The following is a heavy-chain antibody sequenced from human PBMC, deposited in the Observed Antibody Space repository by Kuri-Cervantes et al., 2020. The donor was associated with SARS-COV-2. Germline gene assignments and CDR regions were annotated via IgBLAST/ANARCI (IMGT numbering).Heavy chain of an antibody. Sequence: SVKVSCKASGGTFSSYAISWVRQAPGQGLEWMGGIIPIFGTANYAQKFQGRVTITADESTSTAYMELSSLRSEDTAVYYCARTSSLYGDYVAYYYYGMDVWGQGTTVTVSS. CDR2: IIPIFGTA. J-gene: IGHJ6*02. CDR3: ARTSSLYGDYVAYYYYGMDV. CDR1: GGTFSSYA. D-gene: IGHD4-17*01. V-gene: IGHV1-69*13.